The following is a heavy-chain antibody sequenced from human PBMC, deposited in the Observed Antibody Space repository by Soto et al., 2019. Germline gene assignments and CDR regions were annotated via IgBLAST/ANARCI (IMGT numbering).Heavy chain of an antibody. J-gene: IGHJ4*02. CDR1: DGSLRGYS. CDR3: ACSTGYYNFDY. D-gene: IGHD3-22*01. CDR2: IYYAGST. Sequence: PSETLSLTCTVSDGSLRGYSWSWIRQPPGKGLEWIGNIYYAGSTYYSPSLKGRLTISVDTSKNQFSLKLSSVTAADTAVYYCACSTGYYNFDYWSQGTLVTVSS. V-gene: IGHV4-59*04.